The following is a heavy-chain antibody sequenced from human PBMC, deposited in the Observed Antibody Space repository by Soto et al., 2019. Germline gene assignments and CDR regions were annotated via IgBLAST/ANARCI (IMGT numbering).Heavy chain of an antibody. J-gene: IGHJ4*02. D-gene: IGHD1-26*01. V-gene: IGHV1-69*13. CDR1: GGTFSSYA. Sequence: SVKVSCKASGGTFSSYAISWVRQAPGQGLEWMGGIIPIFGTANYAQKFQGRVTITADESTSTAYMELSSLRSEDTAVYYCARGAQSGSYYDYFDYWGQGTLVTV. CDR2: IIPIFGTA. CDR3: ARGAQSGSYYDYFDY.